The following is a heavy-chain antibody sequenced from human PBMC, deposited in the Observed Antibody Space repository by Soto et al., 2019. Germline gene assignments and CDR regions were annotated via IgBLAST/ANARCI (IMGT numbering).Heavy chain of an antibody. V-gene: IGHV3-23*01. D-gene: IGHD3-10*01. CDR3: AKPTEALWFGELLPPNLPDY. CDR2: ISGSGGST. Sequence: QPGGSLRLSCAASGFTFSSYAMSWVRQAPGKGLEWVSAISGSGGSTYYADSVKGRFTISRDNSKNTLYLQMNSLRAEDTAVYYCAKPTEALWFGELLPPNLPDYWGQGTLVTVSS. J-gene: IGHJ4*02. CDR1: GFTFSSYA.